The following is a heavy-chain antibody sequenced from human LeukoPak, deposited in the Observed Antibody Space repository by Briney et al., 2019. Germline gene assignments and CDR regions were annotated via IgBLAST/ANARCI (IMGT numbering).Heavy chain of an antibody. CDR3: ARVRTNYYDSSGYFASDI. CDR2: IYYSGST. CDR1: GGSISSGGYY. D-gene: IGHD3-22*01. V-gene: IGHV4-31*03. Sequence: SETLSLTCTVSGGSISSGGYYWSWIRQHPGKGLEWIGYIYYSGSTYYNPSLKSRVTISVDTSKNQFSLKLSSVTAADTAVYYCARVRTNYYDSSGYFASDIWGQGTMVTVST. J-gene: IGHJ3*02.